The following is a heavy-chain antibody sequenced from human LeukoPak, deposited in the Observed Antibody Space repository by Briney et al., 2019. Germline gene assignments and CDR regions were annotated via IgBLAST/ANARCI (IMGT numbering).Heavy chain of an antibody. D-gene: IGHD3-10*01. V-gene: IGHV4-39*01. CDR2: IYYSGST. J-gene: IGHJ6*03. CDR3: ARHYYGSGSYFLHYYYYMDV. CDR1: GGSISSSSYY. Sequence: PSETLSLTCTVSGGSISSSSYYWGWIRQPPGKGLEWIGSIYYSGSTYYNPSLKSRVTISVDTSKNQFSLKLSSVTAADTAVYYCARHYYGSGSYFLHYYYYMDVWGKGTTVTISS.